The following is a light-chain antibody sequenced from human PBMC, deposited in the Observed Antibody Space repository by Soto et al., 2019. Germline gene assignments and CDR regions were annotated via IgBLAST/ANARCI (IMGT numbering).Light chain of an antibody. V-gene: IGKV4-1*01. CDR1: QTVLDSSNNKDY. CDR2: WAS. CDR3: QQYYSTPRT. J-gene: IGKJ1*01. Sequence: DIVMTQSPDSLAVSLGERTTINCKSSQTVLDSSNNKDYLTWYQQKPVQPPKLLIYWASTREFGVPDRFSGSGSGTDFTLTISSLQAEDVELYYCQQYYSTPRTFGHGTAVEIK.